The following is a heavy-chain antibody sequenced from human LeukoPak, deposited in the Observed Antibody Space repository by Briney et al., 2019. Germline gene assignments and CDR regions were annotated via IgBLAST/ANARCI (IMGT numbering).Heavy chain of an antibody. CDR3: AKKVPGIAAAGDWYFDL. CDR1: GFTFSSYA. Sequence: GGSLRLSCAASGFTFSSYAMSWVRQAPGEGLEWVSVISGSGGSTYYADSVKGRFTISRDNSKNTLYLQMNSLRAEDTAVYYCAKKVPGIAAAGDWYFDLWGRGTLVTVSS. J-gene: IGHJ2*01. V-gene: IGHV3-23*01. D-gene: IGHD6-13*01. CDR2: ISGSGGST.